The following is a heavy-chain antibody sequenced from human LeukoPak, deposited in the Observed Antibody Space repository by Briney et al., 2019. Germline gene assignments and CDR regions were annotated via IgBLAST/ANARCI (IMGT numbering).Heavy chain of an antibody. Sequence: PSETLSLTCTVSGGSISSGGYYWSWIRQHPGKGLEWIGYIYYSGSTYYNPSLKSRVTISVDTSKNQFSLKLSSVTAADMAVYYCASYGDYGGLLFDYWGQGTLVTVSS. D-gene: IGHD4-17*01. J-gene: IGHJ4*02. CDR3: ASYGDYGGLLFDY. CDR1: GGSISSGGYY. CDR2: IYYSGST. V-gene: IGHV4-31*03.